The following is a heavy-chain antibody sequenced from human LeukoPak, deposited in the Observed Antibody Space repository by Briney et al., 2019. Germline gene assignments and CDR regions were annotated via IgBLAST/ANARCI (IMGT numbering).Heavy chain of an antibody. J-gene: IGHJ4*02. Sequence: GGSLRLSCAASEFTFSSYWMHWVRQAPGKGLVWVSRINSDGSSTSYADSVKGRFTISRDNAKNTLYLQMNSLRAEDTAVYYCARGPGIVVAPYYFDYWGQGTLVTVSS. CDR1: EFTFSSYW. CDR2: INSDGSST. CDR3: ARGPGIVVAPYYFDY. D-gene: IGHD3-22*01. V-gene: IGHV3-74*01.